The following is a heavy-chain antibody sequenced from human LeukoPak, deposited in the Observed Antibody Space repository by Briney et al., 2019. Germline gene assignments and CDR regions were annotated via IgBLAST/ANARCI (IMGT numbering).Heavy chain of an antibody. CDR3: AIMHGYYDGSGYWVQ. CDR2: ITPNADRT. D-gene: IGHD3-22*01. CDR1: GFTFGSHG. V-gene: IGHV3-23*01. Sequence: HPGGSLRLSCAASGFTFGSHGMSWVRQAPGKGLEWVSFITPNADRTSYADSVEGRFTISRDNPRNTLYMQMNSLRDEDTALYYCAIMHGYYDGSGYWVQWGQGTLVTVSS. J-gene: IGHJ1*01.